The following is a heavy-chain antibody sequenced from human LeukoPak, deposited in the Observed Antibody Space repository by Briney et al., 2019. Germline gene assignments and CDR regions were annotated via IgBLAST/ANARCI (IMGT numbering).Heavy chain of an antibody. CDR3: ARDRGSGYDPGYFDY. Sequence: PGGSLRLSCAASGFTFSSYAMSWVRQAPGKGLEWVSIIYSGDNTYYADSVKGRFTISRDNSKNTLFLQMNSLRAEDTAVYYCARDRGSGYDPGYFDYWGQGTLVTVSS. D-gene: IGHD5-12*01. J-gene: IGHJ4*02. V-gene: IGHV3-66*01. CDR1: GFTFSSYA. CDR2: IYSGDNT.